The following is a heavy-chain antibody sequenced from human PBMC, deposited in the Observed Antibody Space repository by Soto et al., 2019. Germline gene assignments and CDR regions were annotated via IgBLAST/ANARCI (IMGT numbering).Heavy chain of an antibody. Sequence: GASVKVSCKASGYTFTSYGISWVRQAPGQGLEWIGWIVVGSGNTNYAQKFQERVTITRDMSTSTAYMELSSLRSEGTAVYYCAAVSVGATTTDYWGQGTLVTVSS. J-gene: IGHJ4*02. D-gene: IGHD1-26*01. V-gene: IGHV1-58*02. CDR3: AAVSVGATTTDY. CDR2: IVVGSGNT. CDR1: GYTFTSYG.